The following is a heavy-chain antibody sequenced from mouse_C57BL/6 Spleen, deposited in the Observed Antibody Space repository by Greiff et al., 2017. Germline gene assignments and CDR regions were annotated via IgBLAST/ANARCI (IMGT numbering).Heavy chain of an antibody. Sequence: VQLQQSGPELVKPGASVKISCKASGYSFTGYYMNWVKQSHGKSLEWIGVIFPNYGSTSYNEKFKGKATLTVDTSSSTAYMQLNSLTSEDSAVYYCAREGNYRYFDVWGTGTTVTVSS. CDR2: IFPNYGST. D-gene: IGHD2-1*01. J-gene: IGHJ1*03. V-gene: IGHV1-39*01. CDR1: GYSFTGYY. CDR3: AREGNYRYFDV.